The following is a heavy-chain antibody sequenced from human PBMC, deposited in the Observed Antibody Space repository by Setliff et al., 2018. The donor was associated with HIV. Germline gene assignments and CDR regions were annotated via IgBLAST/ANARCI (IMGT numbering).Heavy chain of an antibody. CDR1: GDSISSDFY. CDR3: ARVREGWLAYDAFEI. Sequence: PSETLSLTCTVSGDSISSDFYWGWIRQPPGKGLEWIGSIYHSGNTYYMPSLQSRVTISVDMSKNQFSLNLNSVTAADTAVYYCARVREGWLAYDAFEIWGQGTMVTV. D-gene: IGHD6-19*01. CDR2: IYHSGNT. V-gene: IGHV4-38-2*02. J-gene: IGHJ3*02.